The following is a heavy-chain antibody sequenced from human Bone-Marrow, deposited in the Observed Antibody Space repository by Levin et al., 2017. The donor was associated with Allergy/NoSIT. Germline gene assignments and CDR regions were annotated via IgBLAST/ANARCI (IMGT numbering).Heavy chain of an antibody. CDR2: ISTGGETP. V-gene: IGHV3-23*01. Sequence: GGSLRLSFAASGFDFSSYAMNWVRQAPGQGLEWVSGISTGGETPYYADSVKGRFAISRDNSKNTLSLEMNSLSPDDTAAYFCAKDLWWGRRISPFDSWGQGTLVTVSS. CDR1: GFDFSSYA. D-gene: IGHD2-15*01. J-gene: IGHJ4*02. CDR3: AKDLWWGRRISPFDS.